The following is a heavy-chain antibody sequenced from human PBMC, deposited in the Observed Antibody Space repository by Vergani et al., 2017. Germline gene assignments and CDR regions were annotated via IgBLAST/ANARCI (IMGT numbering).Heavy chain of an antibody. D-gene: IGHD6-19*01. J-gene: IGHJ6*02. Sequence: QVQLVQSGAEVKKPGSSVKVSCKASGGTFSSYAISWVRQAPGQGLEWMGGIIPIFGTANYAQKFQGRVTITADESTSTAYMELRSLRSDDTAVYYCARQGIAVAGHYYYYGMDVWGQGTTVTVSS. V-gene: IGHV1-69*01. CDR2: IIPIFGTA. CDR3: ARQGIAVAGHYYYYGMDV. CDR1: GGTFSSYA.